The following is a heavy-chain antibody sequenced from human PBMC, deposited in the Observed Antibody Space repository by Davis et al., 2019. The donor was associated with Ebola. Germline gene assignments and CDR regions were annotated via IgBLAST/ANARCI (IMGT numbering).Heavy chain of an antibody. CDR2: IYHSGST. Sequence: SETLSLTCAVSGGSISSGGYSWSWIRQPPGKGLEWIGYIYHSGSTYYNPSLKSRVTISVDRSKNQFSLKLSSVTAADTAVYYCARGITMVQGANWFDPWGQGTLVTVSS. D-gene: IGHD3-10*01. J-gene: IGHJ5*02. CDR3: ARGITMVQGANWFDP. CDR1: GGSISSGGYS. V-gene: IGHV4-30-2*01.